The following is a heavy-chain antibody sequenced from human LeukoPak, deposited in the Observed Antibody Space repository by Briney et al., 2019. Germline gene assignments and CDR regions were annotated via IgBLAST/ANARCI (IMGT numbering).Heavy chain of an antibody. CDR1: GLTFSSYE. Sequence: GGSLRLSCAASGLTFSSYEMNWVRQAPGKGLEWVSYISSSGSTIYYADSVKGRFTISRDNAKNSLYLQMNSLRAEDTAVYYCAREVTIFGVVRHHYYYYGMDVWGQGTTVTVSS. J-gene: IGHJ6*02. CDR2: ISSSGSTI. CDR3: AREVTIFGVVRHHYYYYGMDV. V-gene: IGHV3-48*03. D-gene: IGHD3-3*01.